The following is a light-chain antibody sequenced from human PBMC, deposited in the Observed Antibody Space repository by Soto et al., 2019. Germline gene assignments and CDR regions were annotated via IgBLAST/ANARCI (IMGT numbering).Light chain of an antibody. CDR1: QSVSSTY. CDR2: GAS. CDR3: QQDGRSSDT. Sequence: EIVLTQSPGTLSLSPGERATLSCRASQSVSSTYLAWYQQNPGQAPRLLIYGASSRATGIPDRFSGSGSGTDFTLSIRRLEPEDFAVYFCQQDGRSSDTFGKGTKLEIK. J-gene: IGKJ2*01. V-gene: IGKV3-20*01.